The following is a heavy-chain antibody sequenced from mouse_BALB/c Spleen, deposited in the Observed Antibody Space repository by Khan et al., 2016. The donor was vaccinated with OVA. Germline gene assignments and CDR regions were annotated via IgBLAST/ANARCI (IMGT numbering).Heavy chain of an antibody. J-gene: IGHJ4*01. Sequence: QVQLKESGAELVRPGTSVKMSCKAAGYTFTNYWIGWVKQRPGHGLEWIGDIYPGSGNTNYNEKFKGKATLTATTSSSTAYMQLSSLTSEASAHFDCARPYYYGSSYDTMDAWGQGTSVTVSS. D-gene: IGHD1-1*01. CDR2: IYPGSGNT. CDR1: GYTFTNYW. CDR3: ARPYYYGSSYDTMDA. V-gene: IGHV1-63*02.